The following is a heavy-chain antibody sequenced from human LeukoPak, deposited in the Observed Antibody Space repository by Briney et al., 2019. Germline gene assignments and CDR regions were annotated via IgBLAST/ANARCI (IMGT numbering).Heavy chain of an antibody. Sequence: VGSLRLSCAASGFTFSSYAMHGVRQAPGKGLEWVAVISYDGSNKYYADSVKGRFTISRDNSKNTLYLQMNSLGAEDTAVYYCARMMTDYWGQGTLVTVSS. CDR1: GFTFSSYA. V-gene: IGHV3-30-3*01. CDR2: ISYDGSNK. D-gene: IGHD3-16*01. CDR3: ARMMTDY. J-gene: IGHJ4*02.